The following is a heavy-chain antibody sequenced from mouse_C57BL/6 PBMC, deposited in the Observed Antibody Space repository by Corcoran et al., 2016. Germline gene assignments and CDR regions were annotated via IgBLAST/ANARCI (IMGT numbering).Heavy chain of an antibody. J-gene: IGHJ3*01. CDR3: ARCDGYSWFAY. V-gene: IGHV9-3*01. Sequence: QIQLVQSGPELKKPGETVKISCKASGYTFTTYGMSWVKQAPGKGLKWMGWINTYSAVPTYADDFKGRFAFSLETSASTAYLQINNLKNEDTATYFCARCDGYSWFAYWGQGTLVTVSA. D-gene: IGHD2-3*01. CDR1: GYTFTTYG. CDR2: INTYSAVP.